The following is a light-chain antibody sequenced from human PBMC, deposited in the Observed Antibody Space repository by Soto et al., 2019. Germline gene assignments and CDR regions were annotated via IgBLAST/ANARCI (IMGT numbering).Light chain of an antibody. CDR1: SNDVGGYKY. CDR2: EVT. CDR3: SSYTISSTVV. V-gene: IGLV2-14*01. Sequence: QSALTQPASVSGSPGQSITISCTGTSNDVGGYKYVSWYQQHPGKAPKLMIYEVTNRPPGVSDRFSGSKSGNTASLTISGLQAEDEADYYCSSYTISSTVVFGGGTKVTVL. J-gene: IGLJ2*01.